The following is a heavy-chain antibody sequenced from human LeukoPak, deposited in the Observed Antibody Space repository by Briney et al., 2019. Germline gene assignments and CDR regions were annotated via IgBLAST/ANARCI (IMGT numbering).Heavy chain of an antibody. CDR2: IYHSGST. CDR3: ASVDITGTRGYYFDY. D-gene: IGHD1-20*01. Sequence: SETLSLTCTVSGGSISSGGYYWSWIRQPPGKGLEWIGYIYHSGSTYYSPSLKSRVTISVDRSKNQFSLKLSSVTAADTAVYYCASVDITGTRGYYFDYWGQGTLVTVSS. V-gene: IGHV4-30-2*01. CDR1: GGSISSGGYY. J-gene: IGHJ4*02.